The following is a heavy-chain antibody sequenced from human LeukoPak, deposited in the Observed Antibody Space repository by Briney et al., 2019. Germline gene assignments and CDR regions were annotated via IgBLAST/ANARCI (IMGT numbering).Heavy chain of an antibody. J-gene: IGHJ4*02. CDR2: ISGSGGST. D-gene: IGHD3-22*01. CDR3: AKGMGLYYDSSGYYYPFDY. V-gene: IGHV3-23*01. Sequence: PGGSLRLSCAASGFTFSSYAMSWVRQAPGKGLEWVSAISGSGGSTYYADSVKGRFTISRDNSKNTLYLQMNSLRAEDTAVYYCAKGMGLYYDSSGYYYPFDYWGQGTLVTVSS. CDR1: GFTFSSYA.